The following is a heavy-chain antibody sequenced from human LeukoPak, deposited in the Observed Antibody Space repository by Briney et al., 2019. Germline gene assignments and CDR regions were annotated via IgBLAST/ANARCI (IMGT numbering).Heavy chain of an antibody. Sequence: SETLSLTCIVSGYSISSGYYWGWIRQPPGKGLEWIGNIHHSGSTYYNPSLKSRVTISVDRSKNQFSLRLSSVTAADTAVYYCAKRVAAAGIFDYWGQGTLVTVSS. V-gene: IGHV4-38-2*02. J-gene: IGHJ4*02. CDR1: GYSISSGYY. CDR2: IHHSGST. D-gene: IGHD6-13*01. CDR3: AKRVAAAGIFDY.